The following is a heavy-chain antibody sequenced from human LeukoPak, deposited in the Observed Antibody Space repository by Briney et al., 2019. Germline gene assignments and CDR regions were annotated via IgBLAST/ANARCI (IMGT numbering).Heavy chain of an antibody. J-gene: IGHJ2*01. CDR1: GGSISSYY. Sequence: SETLSLTCTVSGGSISSYYWSWIRQPAGKGLEWIGRIYTSGGTNYNPSLKSRVTMSVDTSKYQFSLKLSSVTAADTAVYYCARGYSSGWYAGVWYFDLWGRGTLVTVSS. CDR3: ARGYSSGWYAGVWYFDL. V-gene: IGHV4-4*07. CDR2: IYTSGGT. D-gene: IGHD6-19*01.